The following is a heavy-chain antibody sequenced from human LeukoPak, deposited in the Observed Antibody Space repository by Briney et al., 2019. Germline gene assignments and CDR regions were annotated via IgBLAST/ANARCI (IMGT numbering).Heavy chain of an antibody. CDR3: ARDKGVYCSGGSCYPTGLGAFDI. V-gene: IGHV4-38-2*02. D-gene: IGHD2-15*01. CDR1: GYSISSGYY. Sequence: SETLSLTCTVSGYSISSGYYWGWIRQPPGKGLEWIGSIYHSGSTYYNPSLKSRVTISVDTSKNQFSLKLSSVTAADTAVYYCARDKGVYCSGGSCYPTGLGAFDIWGQGTMVTVSS. CDR2: IYHSGST. J-gene: IGHJ3*02.